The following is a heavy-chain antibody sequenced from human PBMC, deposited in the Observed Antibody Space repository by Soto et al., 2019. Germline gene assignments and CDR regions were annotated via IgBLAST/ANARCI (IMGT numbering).Heavy chain of an antibody. J-gene: IGHJ4*01. CDR1: GCSISSGGYS. CDR3: ARLGDYSQAFDY. CDR2: IYYTGST. V-gene: IGHV4-61*08. Sequence: SETLSLTCAVSGCSISSGGYSWSWIRQPPGKGLEWVGYIYYTGSTTYNPSLRSRVTISVDASKSQFSLDLRSVTAADTAVYYCARLGDYSQAFDYWGHGALVTVSS. D-gene: IGHD2-21*01.